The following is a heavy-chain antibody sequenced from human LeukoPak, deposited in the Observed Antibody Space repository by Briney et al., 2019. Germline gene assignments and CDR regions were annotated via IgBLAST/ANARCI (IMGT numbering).Heavy chain of an antibody. J-gene: IGHJ4*02. CDR2: ISSSGSTI. V-gene: IGHV3-48*03. D-gene: IGHD1-1*01. Sequence: GGSLRLSCAASGFTFSYFDMHWVRQAPGKGLEWVSHISSSGSTIYYADSVKGRFTISRDNAKNSLYLQMNSLRAEDTAVYYCARAGNYFEYWGQGTLVTVSS. CDR1: GFTFSYFD. CDR3: ARAGNYFEY.